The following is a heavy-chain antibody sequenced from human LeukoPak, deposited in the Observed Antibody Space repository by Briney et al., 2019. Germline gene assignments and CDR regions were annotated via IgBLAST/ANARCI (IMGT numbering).Heavy chain of an antibody. Sequence: GGSLRLSCAASGFTFSSNAMSWVRQAPGKGLEWVSAISTGGGSTYYADSVKGRFTISRDNLNNTLYLQMNNLRAEDTAVYYCAKPRDSIVGTTTPTRLATLDIWGQGTMVTVSS. D-gene: IGHD1-26*01. CDR1: GFTFSSNA. CDR2: ISTGGGST. J-gene: IGHJ3*02. V-gene: IGHV3-23*01. CDR3: AKPRDSIVGTTTPTRLATLDI.